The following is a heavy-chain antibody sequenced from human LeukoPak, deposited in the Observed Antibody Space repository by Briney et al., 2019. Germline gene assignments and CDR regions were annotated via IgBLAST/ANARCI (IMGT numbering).Heavy chain of an antibody. D-gene: IGHD2-21*02. CDR1: GFTFSSHW. Sequence: GGSLGLSCVASGFTFSSHWMSWVRQAPGKGLEWVANIKQDGSEKYYVDSVKGRFTISRDNARNSLYLQMNSLRAEDTAVYHCARALVTPWGQGTMVTVSS. V-gene: IGHV3-7*01. CDR2: IKQDGSEK. J-gene: IGHJ3*01. CDR3: ARALVTP.